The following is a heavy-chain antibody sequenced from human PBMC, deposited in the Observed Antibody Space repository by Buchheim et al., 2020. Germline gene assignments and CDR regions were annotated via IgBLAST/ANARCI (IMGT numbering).Heavy chain of an antibody. CDR1: GFTFRDYS. CDR3: ALFFAYSFDY. CDR2: ISSSSSVI. V-gene: IGHV3-48*01. J-gene: IGHJ4*02. D-gene: IGHD2-15*01. Sequence: EVQLVESGRGLVRPGGSLRLSCAASGFTFRDYSMNWVRQAPGKGLEWISYISSSSSVIYYADSVKGRFTISRDNDKNSLFLQMNSLGAEDTAIYYCALFFAYSFDYWGQGIL.